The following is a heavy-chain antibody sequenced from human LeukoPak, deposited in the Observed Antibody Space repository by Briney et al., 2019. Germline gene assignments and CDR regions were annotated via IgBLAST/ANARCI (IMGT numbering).Heavy chain of an antibody. J-gene: IGHJ4*02. CDR3: AIHSSSWYRDY. Sequence: SETLSLTCAVYGGSFSGYYWSWIRQPPGKGLEWIGEINHSGSTNYNPSLRSRVTISVDTSKNQFSLKLSSVTAADTAVYYCAIHSSSWYRDYWGQGTLVTVSS. CDR2: INHSGST. D-gene: IGHD6-13*01. V-gene: IGHV4-34*01. CDR1: GGSFSGYY.